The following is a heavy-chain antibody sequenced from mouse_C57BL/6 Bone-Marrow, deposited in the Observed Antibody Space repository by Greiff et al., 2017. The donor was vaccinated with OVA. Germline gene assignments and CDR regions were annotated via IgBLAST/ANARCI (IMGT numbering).Heavy chain of an antibody. J-gene: IGHJ4*01. D-gene: IGHD1-1*01. Sequence: EVKVVESGEGLVKPGGSLKLSCAASGFTFSSYAMSWVRQTPEKRLEWVAYISSGGDYIYYADTVKGRFTISRNNAMNTLYLQMSSLKTEETAMYYCTRLREARDYWGQGTSVTVSS. V-gene: IGHV5-9-1*02. CDR2: ISSGGDYI. CDR1: GFTFSSYA. CDR3: TRLREARDY.